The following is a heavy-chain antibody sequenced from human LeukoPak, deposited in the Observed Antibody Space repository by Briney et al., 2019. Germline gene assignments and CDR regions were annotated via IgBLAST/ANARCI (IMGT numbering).Heavy chain of an antibody. CDR1: GFIFNSHS. CDR3: ARESYSSGYYYDY. D-gene: IGHD3-22*01. V-gene: IGHV3-21*01. Sequence: GGSLRLSCAASGFIFNSHSMNWVRQAPGKGLEWVSSISSTSSYIYYADSVKSRFTISRDNAKNSLYLQMNSLRAEDTAVYYCARESYSSGYYYDYWGQGTLVTVSS. CDR2: ISSTSSYI. J-gene: IGHJ4*02.